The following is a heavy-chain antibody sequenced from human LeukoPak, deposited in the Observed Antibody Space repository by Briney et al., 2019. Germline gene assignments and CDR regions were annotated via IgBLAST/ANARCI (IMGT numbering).Heavy chain of an antibody. CDR1: GYTLTELS. Sequence: ASVKVSCKVSGYTLTELSMHWVRQAPGKGLEWMGGFDPEDGETIYAQKFQGRVTMTEDTSTDTAYMELSRLRSDDTAVYYCARDRSYDFWSGYYSRDAFDIWGQGTMVTVSS. CDR3: ARDRSYDFWSGYYSRDAFDI. J-gene: IGHJ3*02. CDR2: FDPEDGET. V-gene: IGHV1-24*01. D-gene: IGHD3-3*01.